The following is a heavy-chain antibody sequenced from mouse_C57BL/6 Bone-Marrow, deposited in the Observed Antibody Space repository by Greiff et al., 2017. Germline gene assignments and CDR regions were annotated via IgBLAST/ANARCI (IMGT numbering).Heavy chain of an antibody. CDR2: IYPRSGNT. CDR3: ARNPDYYGSSYDWYFDV. D-gene: IGHD1-1*01. CDR1: GYTFTSYG. Sequence: VQLQESGAELARPGASVKLSCKASGYTFTSYGISWVKQRTGQGLEWIGEIYPRSGNTYYNEKFKGKATLTADKSSSTAYMELRSLTSEDSAVYFFARNPDYYGSSYDWYFDVWGTGTTVTVSS. V-gene: IGHV1-81*01. J-gene: IGHJ1*03.